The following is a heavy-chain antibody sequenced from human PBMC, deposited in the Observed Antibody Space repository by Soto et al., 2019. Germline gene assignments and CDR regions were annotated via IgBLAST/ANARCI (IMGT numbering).Heavy chain of an antibody. CDR2: IFSNDEK. Sequence: QVTLKESGPVLVKPTEPLTLTCTVSGFSLTNTRMGVSWIRQPPGKALEWLAHIFSNDEKSYSTSLKSRLTISKGTSKIQVVLTTTNMDPVDTAPYYCARMWDRWEHYYYYGMDVWGQGTTVTVSS. V-gene: IGHV2-26*01. CDR3: ARMWDRWEHYYYYGMDV. D-gene: IGHD1-26*01. CDR1: GFSLTNTRMG. J-gene: IGHJ6*02.